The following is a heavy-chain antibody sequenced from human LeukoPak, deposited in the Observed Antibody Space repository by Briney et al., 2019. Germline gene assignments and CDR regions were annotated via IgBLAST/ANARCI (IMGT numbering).Heavy chain of an antibody. CDR2: INHSGST. D-gene: IGHD3-10*01. CDR1: GGSFSDYY. J-gene: IGHJ6*03. Sequence: SETLSLTCAVYGGSFSDYYWSWIRQPPGKGLEWIGEINHSGSTNYNPSLKSRVIISADTSKNQFSLKLSSVTAADTAVYYCARVRRWFGEAGGYYYMDVWGKGTTVTISS. CDR3: ARVRRWFGEAGGYYYMDV. V-gene: IGHV4-34*01.